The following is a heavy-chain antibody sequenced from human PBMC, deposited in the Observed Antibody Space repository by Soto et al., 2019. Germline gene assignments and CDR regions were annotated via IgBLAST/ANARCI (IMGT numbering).Heavy chain of an antibody. CDR3: AKDPRPKEYYYGMDV. CDR1: GFTFSSYA. V-gene: IGHV3-23*01. CDR2: ISGSGCST. D-gene: IGHD6-6*01. Sequence: SLRLSCAASGFTFSSYAMSWVRQAPGKGLEWVSAISGSGCSTYYADSVKGRFTISRDNTKNTLYLQMNSLRAEDTAVYYCAKDPRPKEYYYGMDVWGQGTTVTVSS. J-gene: IGHJ6*02.